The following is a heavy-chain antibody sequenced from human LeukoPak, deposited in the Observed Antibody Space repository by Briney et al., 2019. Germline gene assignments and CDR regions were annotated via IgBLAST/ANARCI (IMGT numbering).Heavy chain of an antibody. D-gene: IGHD1-26*01. CDR3: AGDRATSYFDY. V-gene: IGHV3-33*08. Sequence: GGSLRLSCAASGFTFSSYWMSWVRQAPGKGLEWVAFIWYDGSNKYYTDSVKGRLTISRDNSKNTLYLQMNSLRAEDTAVYYCAGDRATSYFDYWGQGALVTISS. J-gene: IGHJ4*02. CDR2: IWYDGSNK. CDR1: GFTFSSYW.